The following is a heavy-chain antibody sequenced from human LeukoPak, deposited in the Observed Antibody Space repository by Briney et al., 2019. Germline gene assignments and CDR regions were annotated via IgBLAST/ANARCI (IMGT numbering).Heavy chain of an antibody. CDR1: GFTVSGNY. J-gene: IGHJ3*02. CDR3: ARDPRRHRGAFDI. CDR2: ISSDSSNI. V-gene: IGHV3-48*01. Sequence: GGSLRLSCAVSGFTVSGNYMSWVRQAPGKGLEWVSYISSDSSNIYYADSVNGRFTISRDNAKNSLYLQMNSLRAEDTAVYYCARDPRRHRGAFDIWGQGTMVSVSS. D-gene: IGHD1-14*01.